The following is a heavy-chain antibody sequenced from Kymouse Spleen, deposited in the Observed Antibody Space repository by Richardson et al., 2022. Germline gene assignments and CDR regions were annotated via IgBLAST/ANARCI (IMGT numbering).Heavy chain of an antibody. J-gene: IGHJ4*02. Sequence: QVQLQESGPGLVKPSETLSLTCTVSGGSISSYYWSWIRQPPGKGLEWIGYIYYSGSTNYNPSLKSRVTISVDTSKNQFSLKLSSVTAADTAVYYCASGDILTGYYRYWGQGTLVTVSS. CDR2: IYYSGST. V-gene: IGHV4-59*01. D-gene: IGHD3-9*01. CDR3: ASGDILTGYYRY. CDR1: GGSISSYY.